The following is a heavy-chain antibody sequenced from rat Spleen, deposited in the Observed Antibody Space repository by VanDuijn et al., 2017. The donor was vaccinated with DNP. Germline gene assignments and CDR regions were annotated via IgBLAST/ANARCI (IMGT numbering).Heavy chain of an antibody. CDR3: ARWHLYLSYFDY. D-gene: IGHD1-2*01. J-gene: IGHJ2*01. Sequence: QVQPKESGPGLVQPSRTLSLTCTVSGFSLTNYGVSWVRQPPGKGLEWIAAIWGGGSTDYNSALKSRPRISRDTSKSQVLLEMNSLQTEDTAMYFCARWHLYLSYFDYWGQGVMVTVSS. CDR1: GFSLTNYG. CDR2: IWGGGST. V-gene: IGHV2-16*01.